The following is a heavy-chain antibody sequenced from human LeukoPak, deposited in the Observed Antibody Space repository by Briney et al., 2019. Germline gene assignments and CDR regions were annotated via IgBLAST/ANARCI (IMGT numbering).Heavy chain of an antibody. J-gene: IGHJ4*02. CDR1: GYTFSSYW. V-gene: IGHV3-74*01. CDR3: ARDGGIALPFDY. CDR2: INSDGSST. D-gene: IGHD6-13*01. Sequence: GGTLRLSCAASGYTFSSYWKHCVRQHPARGLVWVSRINSDGSSTSYADSVKGRFTISRDNAKNTLYLQMNSLRAEDTAVYYCARDGGIALPFDYWGQGTLVTVSS.